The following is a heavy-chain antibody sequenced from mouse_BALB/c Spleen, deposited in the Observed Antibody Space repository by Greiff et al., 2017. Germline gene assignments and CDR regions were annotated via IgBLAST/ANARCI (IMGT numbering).Heavy chain of an antibody. V-gene: IGHV1-9*01. CDR3: ARNAGNYRSYAMDY. J-gene: IGHJ4*01. Sequence: QVQLQQSGAELMKPGASVKISCKATGYTFSSYWIEWVKQRPGHGLEWIGEILPGSGSTNYNEKFKGKATFTADTSSNTAYMQLSSLTSEDSAVYYCARNAGNYRSYAMDYWGQGTSVTVSS. CDR1: GYTFSSYW. D-gene: IGHD2-1*01. CDR2: ILPGSGST.